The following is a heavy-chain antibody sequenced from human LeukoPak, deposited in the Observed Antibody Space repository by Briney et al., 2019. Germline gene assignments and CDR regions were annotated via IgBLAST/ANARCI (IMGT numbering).Heavy chain of an antibody. CDR3: ARGAVGVVVPAAIGPWFDP. CDR2: INHSGST. J-gene: IGHJ5*02. CDR1: GGSFSGYY. Sequence: SETLSLTCAVYGGSFSGYYWSWIRQPPGKGREGIGEINHSGSTNYNPSLKSRVTISVDTSKNQFSLKLSSVTAADTAVYYCARGAVGVVVPAAIGPWFDPWGQGTLVTVSS. D-gene: IGHD2-2*01. V-gene: IGHV4-34*01.